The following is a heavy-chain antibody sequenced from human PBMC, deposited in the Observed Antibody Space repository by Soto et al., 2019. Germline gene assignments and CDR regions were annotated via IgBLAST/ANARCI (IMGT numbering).Heavy chain of an antibody. CDR2: MYYSGTT. J-gene: IGHJ5*02. Sequence: QLQLQESGPGLVKPSETLSLTCTVSGGSISSSDFYWGWLRQPPGKGLDFIGSMYYSGTTYYNPSLNSRITISVDTSKNQFSLKLISVTAADTAVYYCAVVDSTGNWFDPWGQGALVTVSS. CDR1: GGSISSSDFY. V-gene: IGHV4-39*01. D-gene: IGHD3-22*01. CDR3: AVVDSTGNWFDP.